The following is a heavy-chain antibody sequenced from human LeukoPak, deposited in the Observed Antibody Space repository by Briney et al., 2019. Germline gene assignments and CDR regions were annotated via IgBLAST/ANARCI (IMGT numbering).Heavy chain of an antibody. Sequence: GGSLRLSCAASGFTVSSNYMSWVRQAPGKGLEWVSVIYSGGSIYYADFAKGRFTISRDNAKNSLYLQMNSLRAEDTAVYYCARCKCGSYDYWGQGTLVTVSS. CDR1: GFTVSSNY. J-gene: IGHJ4*02. CDR2: IYSGGSI. V-gene: IGHV3-53*01. CDR3: ARCKCGSYDY. D-gene: IGHD1-26*01.